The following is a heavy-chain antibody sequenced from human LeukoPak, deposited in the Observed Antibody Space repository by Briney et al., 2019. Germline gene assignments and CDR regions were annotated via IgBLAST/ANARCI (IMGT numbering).Heavy chain of an antibody. J-gene: IGHJ5*02. CDR2: INTNTGNP. V-gene: IGHV7-4-1*02. D-gene: IGHD2-2*01. CDR3: ARGPLGTVVVPAAIPVRWFDP. CDR1: GYTLTSYA. Sequence: GASVKVSCKASGYTLTSYAMNWVRQAPGQGLEWMGWINTNTGNPTYAQGFTGRFVFSLDTSVSTAYLQISSLKAEDTAVYYCARGPLGTVVVPAAIPVRWFDPWGQGTLVTVSS.